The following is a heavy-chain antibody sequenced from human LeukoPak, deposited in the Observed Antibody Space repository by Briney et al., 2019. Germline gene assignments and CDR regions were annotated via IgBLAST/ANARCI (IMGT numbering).Heavy chain of an antibody. CDR3: ARVIGLNYDSSGYYSDNWFDP. CDR1: GYTFTGYY. CDR2: INPNSGGT. J-gene: IGHJ5*02. V-gene: IGHV1-2*02. Sequence: ASVKVSCKASGYTFTGYYMHWVRQAPGQGLEWMGWINPNSGGTNYAQKFQGRVTMTRDTSISTAYMELSGLRSDGTAVYYCARVIGLNYDSSGYYSDNWFDPWGQGTLVTVSS. D-gene: IGHD3-22*01.